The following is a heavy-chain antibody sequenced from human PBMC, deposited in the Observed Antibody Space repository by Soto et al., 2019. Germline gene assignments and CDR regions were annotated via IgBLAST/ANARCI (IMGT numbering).Heavy chain of an antibody. Sequence: ASEQVSYLASGYTFTSYGISWVRQAPGQGLEWMGWISAYNGNTNYAQKLQGRVTMTTDTSTSTAYMELRSLRSDDTAVYYCARDHYDFWSGYYPFDPWGQGTLVTVSS. V-gene: IGHV1-18*04. CDR3: ARDHYDFWSGYYPFDP. J-gene: IGHJ5*02. CDR2: ISAYNGNT. D-gene: IGHD3-3*01. CDR1: GYTFTSYG.